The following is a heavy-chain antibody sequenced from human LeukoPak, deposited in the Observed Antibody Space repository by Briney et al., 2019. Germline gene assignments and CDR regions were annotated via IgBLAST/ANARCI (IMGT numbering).Heavy chain of an antibody. J-gene: IGHJ4*02. CDR2: INPNSGGT. CDR1: GYTFTGYY. CDR3: ARDATRGISYGGFYYFDY. Sequence: EASVKVSCKASGYTFTGYYMHWVRQAPGQGLEWMGWINPNSGGTNYAQKFQSRVTMTRDTSISTAYMELSRLRSDDTAVYYCARDATRGISYGGFYYFDYWGQGTLVTVSS. V-gene: IGHV1-2*02. D-gene: IGHD5-18*01.